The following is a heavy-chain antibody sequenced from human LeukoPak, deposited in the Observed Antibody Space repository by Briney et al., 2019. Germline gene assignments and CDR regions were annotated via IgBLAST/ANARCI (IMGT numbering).Heavy chain of an antibody. CDR3: ARDGDSSSWPHYYYYYMDV. J-gene: IGHJ6*03. V-gene: IGHV3-30*04. D-gene: IGHD6-13*01. CDR1: GFTFSSYA. CDR2: ISYDGSNK. Sequence: PGRSLRLSCAASGFTFSSYAMHWVRQAPGKGLEWVAVISYDGSNKYYADSVKGRFTISRDNSKNTLYLQMNSLRAEDTAVYYCARDGDSSSWPHYYYYYMDVWGKGTTVTVSS.